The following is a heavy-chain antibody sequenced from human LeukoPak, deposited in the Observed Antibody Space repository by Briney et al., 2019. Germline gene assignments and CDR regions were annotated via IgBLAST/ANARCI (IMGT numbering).Heavy chain of an antibody. CDR3: ATDKRNYHDSSGYVYRY. V-gene: IGHV1-24*01. Sequence: ASVKVSCKVSGYTLTELSMHWVRQAPGKGLEWMGGFDPEDGETIYAQKFQGRVTMTEDASTDTAYMELSSLRSEDTAVYYCATDKRNYHDSSGYVYRYWGQGTLVTVSS. CDR1: GYTLTELS. J-gene: IGHJ4*02. CDR2: FDPEDGET. D-gene: IGHD3-22*01.